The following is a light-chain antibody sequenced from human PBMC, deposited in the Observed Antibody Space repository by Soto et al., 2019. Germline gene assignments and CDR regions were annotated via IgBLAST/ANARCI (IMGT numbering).Light chain of an antibody. Sequence: DIQMTQSPSTLSGSVGDRVTITCRASQTISSWLAWYQQKPGKAPNLLIYNASTLKSGVSSRFSGSGSGTEFPPTISSLQPDDLATYYCQHYNSYSEAFGQGTKVELK. CDR1: QTISSW. CDR3: QHYNSYSEA. V-gene: IGKV1-5*03. CDR2: NAS. J-gene: IGKJ1*01.